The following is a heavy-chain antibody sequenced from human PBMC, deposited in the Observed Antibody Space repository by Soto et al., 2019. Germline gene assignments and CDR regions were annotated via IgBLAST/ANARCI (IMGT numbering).Heavy chain of an antibody. CDR2: MNPNSGNT. V-gene: IGHV1-8*01. J-gene: IGHJ4*02. CDR1: GYTFTSYD. D-gene: IGHD6-13*01. Sequence: QVPLVQSGAEVTKPGASVKVSCKASGYTFTSYDINWVRQATGQGLEWMGWMNPNSGNTGYAQKFQGRVTMTRNTSVSTAYMELSSLRSEDTAVYYCAREHSSSWRFDYWGQGTLVTVSS. CDR3: AREHSSSWRFDY.